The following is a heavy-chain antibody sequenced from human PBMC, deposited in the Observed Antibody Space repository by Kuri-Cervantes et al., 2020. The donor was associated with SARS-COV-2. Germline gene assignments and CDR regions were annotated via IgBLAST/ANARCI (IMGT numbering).Heavy chain of an antibody. CDR2: IGNKIYSYSA. J-gene: IGHJ6*02. CDR3: ARGRRWPDISFFSSNYFYYGMDV. V-gene: IGHV3-72*01. D-gene: IGHD4-23*01. Sequence: GGSLRLSCAASGFTFSDHYIDWVRQAPGKGLEWVGRIGNKIYSYSAEYAASVKGRFAISRDDSKTSVFLQMNTLKVEDTAVYYCARGRRWPDISFFSSNYFYYGMDVWGQGTTVTVSS. CDR1: GFTFSDHY.